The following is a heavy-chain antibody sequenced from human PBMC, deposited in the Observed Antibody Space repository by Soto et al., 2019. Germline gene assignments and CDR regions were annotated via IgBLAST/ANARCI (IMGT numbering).Heavy chain of an antibody. CDR3: AISWIQLWLDDYYYYGMDV. J-gene: IGHJ6*02. V-gene: IGHV1-69*13. D-gene: IGHD5-18*01. CDR2: IIPIFGTA. CDR1: GGTFSSYA. Sequence: ASVKVSCKASGGTFSSYAISWVRQAPGQGLEWMGGIIPIFGTANYAQKFQGRVTITADESTSTAYMELSSLRSEDTAVYYCAISWIQLWLDDYYYYGMDVWGQGTTVTVSS.